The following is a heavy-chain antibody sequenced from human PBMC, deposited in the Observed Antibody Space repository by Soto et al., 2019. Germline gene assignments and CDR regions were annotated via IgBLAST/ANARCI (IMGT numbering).Heavy chain of an antibody. CDR2: MHRNGNST. V-gene: IGHV3-20*04. CDR3: ARDHRWGYEYGDYGDS. D-gene: IGHD4-17*01. J-gene: IGHJ5*01. CDR1: GFSLDEYG. Sequence: EVQLVESGGGVVRPRGSLRLACVVSGFSLDEYGMSWVRQAPGKGPEWVSGMHRNGNSTGYADSVKGRFTIARDDAKNSLYLQMNSLRAEDTAFYYCARDHRWGYEYGDYGDSWGHGTLVTVSS.